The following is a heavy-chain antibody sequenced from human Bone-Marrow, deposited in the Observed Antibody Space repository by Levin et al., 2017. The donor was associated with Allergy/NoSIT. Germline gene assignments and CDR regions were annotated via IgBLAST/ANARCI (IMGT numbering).Heavy chain of an antibody. J-gene: IGHJ5*02. CDR2: ISAYSAKT. CDR3: ARSRIAARQDNWFDP. CDR1: GYTFTSYG. V-gene: IGHV1-18*01. D-gene: IGHD6-6*01. Sequence: GESLKISCKASGYTFTSYGITWVRQAPGQGLEWMGWISAYSAKTNYAQMLQGRVTMTTDTSTSTAYMELRSLRSDDTAMYYCARSRIAARQDNWFDPWGQGTLVTVSS.